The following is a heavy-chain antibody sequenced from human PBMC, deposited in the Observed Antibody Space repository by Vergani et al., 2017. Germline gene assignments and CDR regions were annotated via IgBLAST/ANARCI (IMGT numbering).Heavy chain of an antibody. J-gene: IGHJ6*02. CDR3: ARGGYCSGGSCYSGQNYYGIDV. D-gene: IGHD2-15*01. Sequence: QVQLVQSGAEVKKPGSSVKVSCKAFVGTFSSYTISWVRQAPGQGLEWMGRIIPILGIATYAQQFQGRVTITADKSTSTAYMELSSLRSEDTAVYYCARGGYCSGGSCYSGQNYYGIDVWGQGTTVTVS. CDR1: VGTFSSYT. V-gene: IGHV1-69*02. CDR2: IIPILGIA.